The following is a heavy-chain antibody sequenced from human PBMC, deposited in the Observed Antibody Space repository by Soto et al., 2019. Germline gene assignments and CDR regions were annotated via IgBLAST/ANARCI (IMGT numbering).Heavy chain of an antibody. Sequence: GASVKVSCKASGYTFTGYYMHWVRQAPGQGLEWMGWINPNSGGTNYAQKFQGRVTTTRDTSISTAYMELSRLRSDDTAVYYCARDFPGGYYYDSNGYGMDVWGQGTTVTVSS. CDR2: INPNSGGT. J-gene: IGHJ6*02. D-gene: IGHD3-22*01. CDR3: ARDFPGGYYYDSNGYGMDV. CDR1: GYTFTGYY. V-gene: IGHV1-2*02.